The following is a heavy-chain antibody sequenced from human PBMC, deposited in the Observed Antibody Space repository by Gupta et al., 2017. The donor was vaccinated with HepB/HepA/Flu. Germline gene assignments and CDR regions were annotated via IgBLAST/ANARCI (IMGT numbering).Heavy chain of an antibody. Sequence: QVYLVQSGAEEKKPGASVKVSCKASGYTFRGYYINWLRQSPGQGLEWVAWIHPSSGDTNIAQKFQDTVSISRATSVNTAYLELRRLRSNDTAVYYCARWGITWQSSIYNSDMDVWGQGTTVTVSS. CDR2: IHPSSGDT. D-gene: IGHD5-24*01. J-gene: IGHJ6*02. V-gene: IGHV1-2*02. CDR1: GYTFRGYY. CDR3: ARWGITWQSSIYNSDMDV.